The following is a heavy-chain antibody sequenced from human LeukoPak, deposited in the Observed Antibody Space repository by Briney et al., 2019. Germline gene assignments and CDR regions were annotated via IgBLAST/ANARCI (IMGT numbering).Heavy chain of an antibody. CDR2: INHSGST. CDR3: ARLQWLDAFDI. J-gene: IGHJ3*02. CDR1: GGSFSGYY. V-gene: IGHV4-34*01. D-gene: IGHD6-19*01. Sequence: PSETLSLTCAVYGGSFSGYYWSRIRQPPGKGLEWIGEINHSGSTNYNPSLKSRVTISVDTSKNQFSLKLSSVTAADTAVYYCARLQWLDAFDIWGQGTMVTVSS.